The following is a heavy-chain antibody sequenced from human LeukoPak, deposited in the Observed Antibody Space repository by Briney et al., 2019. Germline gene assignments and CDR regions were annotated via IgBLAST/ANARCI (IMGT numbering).Heavy chain of an antibody. V-gene: IGHV4-61*09. CDR1: GGSISSGSYY. Sequence: PSQTLSLTCTVSGGSISSGSYYWSWIRQPAGKGLEWIGYIYYSGSTNYNPSLKSRVTISLDTSKNQFSLKLSSVTAADTAIYYCAREFWGSSWVFDYWGQGTLVTVSS. J-gene: IGHJ4*02. D-gene: IGHD6-13*01. CDR2: IYYSGST. CDR3: AREFWGSSWVFDY.